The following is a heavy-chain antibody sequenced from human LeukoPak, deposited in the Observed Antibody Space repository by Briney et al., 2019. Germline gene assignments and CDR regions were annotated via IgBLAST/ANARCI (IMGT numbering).Heavy chain of an antibody. D-gene: IGHD2-2*01. CDR2: IYSGGST. J-gene: IGHJ4*02. CDR3: AKSQLSYYFDY. CDR1: GFTVSSNY. Sequence: GGSLRLSCAASGFTVSSNYMSWVHQAPGKGLEWVSVIYSGGSTYYADSVKGRFTISRDNSKNTLYLQMNSLRAEDTAVYYCAKSQLSYYFDYWGQGTLVTVSS. V-gene: IGHV3-53*01.